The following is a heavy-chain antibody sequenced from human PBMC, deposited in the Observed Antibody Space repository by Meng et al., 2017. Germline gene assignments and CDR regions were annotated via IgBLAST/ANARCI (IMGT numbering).Heavy chain of an antibody. CDR2: INPSGGST. V-gene: IGHV1-46*01. Sequence: ASVKVSCKASGYTFTSYYMHWVRQAPGQGLEWMGIINPSGGSTSYAQKFQGRVTMTRDTSTSTVYMELSSLRSEDTAVYYCASLPYCSGGSCYDGDYWGQGTRVTSCS. CDR3: ASLPYCSGGSCYDGDY. D-gene: IGHD2-15*01. J-gene: IGHJ4*02. CDR1: GYTFTSYY.